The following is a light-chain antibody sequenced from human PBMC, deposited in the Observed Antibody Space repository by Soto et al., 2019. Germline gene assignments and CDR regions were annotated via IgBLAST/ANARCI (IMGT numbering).Light chain of an antibody. V-gene: IGKV1-6*01. CDR2: AAS. Sequence: AIQMTPSPSSLSASVGDRVTITCRASQGIRDDLAWYQQRPGEAPTILIYAASSLQSGVPSRFSGSGSGTDFTLTISSLQPEGFGTYYCLQDYSYPRTFGQGTRVDIK. CDR3: LQDYSYPRT. CDR1: QGIRDD. J-gene: IGKJ1*01.